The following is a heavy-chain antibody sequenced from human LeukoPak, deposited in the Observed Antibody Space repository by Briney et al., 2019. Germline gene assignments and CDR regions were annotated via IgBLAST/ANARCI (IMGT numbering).Heavy chain of an antibody. Sequence: SVKVSCKASGGTFSSYAISWVRQAPGQGLEWMGGIIPIFGTANYAQKFQGRVTITADESTSTAYMELSSLRSEDTAVYYCARGGWEVGATFYYFDYWGQGTLVTVSS. CDR2: IIPIFGTA. CDR3: ARGGWEVGATFYYFDY. V-gene: IGHV1-69*13. CDR1: GGTFSSYA. J-gene: IGHJ4*02. D-gene: IGHD1-26*01.